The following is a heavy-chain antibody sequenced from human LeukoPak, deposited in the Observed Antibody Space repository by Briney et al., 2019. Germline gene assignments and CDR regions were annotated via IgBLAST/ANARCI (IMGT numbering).Heavy chain of an antibody. Sequence: PSETLSLTCTVSGGSISGYYWSWIRRSAGKGLERIGRIYSSGSTNYNPSLKSRAIMSVDTSKNHFSLDLSSVTAADTAVYFCARGDSTNQDGDYYGLDVWGQGTTVTVSS. V-gene: IGHV4-4*07. D-gene: IGHD5/OR15-5a*01. CDR3: ARGDSTNQDGDYYGLDV. CDR1: GGSISGYY. CDR2: IYSSGST. J-gene: IGHJ6*02.